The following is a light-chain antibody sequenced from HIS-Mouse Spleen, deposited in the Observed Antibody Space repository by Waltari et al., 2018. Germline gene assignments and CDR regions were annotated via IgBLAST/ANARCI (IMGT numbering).Light chain of an antibody. CDR2: EGS. CDR3: SSYAGSNNLV. V-gene: IGLV2-8*01. J-gene: IGLJ2*01. CDR1: SSDVGSYNL. Sequence: QSALTQPPSASGSPGQSVTISCTGTSSDVGSYNLVSWYQQHPGKAPKLMIYEGSKRPSGVSNRFSGSKSGNTASLTVSGLQAEDEADYYCSSYAGSNNLVFGGGTKLTVL.